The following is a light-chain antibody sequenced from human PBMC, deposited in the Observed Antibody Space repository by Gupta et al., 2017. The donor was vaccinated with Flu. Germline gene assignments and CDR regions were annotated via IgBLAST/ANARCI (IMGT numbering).Light chain of an antibody. V-gene: IGKV4-1*01. CDR3: QQFHSRPHT. Sequence: DIVMTQSPDSLAVSLGERATIKCFSSQSVLQTSNNENYLGWYQQKSGQPPKLLVYWTSIREYGVPDRFRGSGSGTELTLEITNLQAEDAAVYYCQQFHSRPHTFGQGTKVEI. J-gene: IGKJ2*01. CDR1: QSVLQTSNNENY. CDR2: WTS.